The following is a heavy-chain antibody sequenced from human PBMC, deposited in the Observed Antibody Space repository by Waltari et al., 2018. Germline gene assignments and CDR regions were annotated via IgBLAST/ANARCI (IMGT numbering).Heavy chain of an antibody. CDR3: ARAGMVRGPYKRREDAFDI. V-gene: IGHV4-34*01. Sequence: QVQLQQWGAGLLKPSETLSLTSAVYGGSFSGYYWSWHRTPPAKGLEWNGEINQSGSTNYNPALNSRVTISVDTSKNQFSLKLSSVTAADTAVYYCARAGMVRGPYKRREDAFDIWGQGTMVTVSS. CDR1: GGSFSGYY. J-gene: IGHJ3*02. D-gene: IGHD3-10*01. CDR2: INQSGST.